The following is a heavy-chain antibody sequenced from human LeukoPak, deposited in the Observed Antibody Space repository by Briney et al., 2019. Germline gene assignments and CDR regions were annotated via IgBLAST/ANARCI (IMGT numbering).Heavy chain of an antibody. CDR2: INGDGRTT. V-gene: IGHV3-74*01. J-gene: IGHJ6*02. Sequence: PGGSLRLPCAASGFXFSSYWIHWVRQAPGKGLAWVSRINGDGRTTSYADFVKGRFTISRDNAKNTQHLQMNSLRAEDTAVYYCARVRYSGSYPYYYGMDVWGQGTTVTVSS. CDR1: GFXFSSYW. D-gene: IGHD1-26*01. CDR3: ARVRYSGSYPYYYGMDV.